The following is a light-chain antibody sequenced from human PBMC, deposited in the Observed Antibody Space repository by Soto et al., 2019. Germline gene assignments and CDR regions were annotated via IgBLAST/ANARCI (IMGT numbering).Light chain of an antibody. CDR2: EVT. V-gene: IGLV2-18*02. Sequence: QSALTQPPSVSGSPGQSVTISCTGTSSDVGKYDRVSRYQQPPGTAPKLIIYEVTNRPSGVPARFSGSKSGNTASLTISGLQAEDEADYYCSSYISTSRYVFGAGTKLTVL. CDR1: SSDVGKYDR. CDR3: SSYISTSRYV. J-gene: IGLJ1*01.